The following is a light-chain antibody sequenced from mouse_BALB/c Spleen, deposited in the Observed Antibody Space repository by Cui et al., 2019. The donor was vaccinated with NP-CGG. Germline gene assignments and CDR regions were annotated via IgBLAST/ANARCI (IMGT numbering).Light chain of an antibody. V-gene: IGLV1*01. CDR2: GTN. J-gene: IGLJ1*01. CDR3: ALWYSNHWV. CDR1: TGAVTTTNY. Sequence: QAVVTQESALTTSPGETVTLTCRSSTGAVTTTNYANWVQEKPDHLFTGPIDGTNNRAPGVPARFSGSLIGDKAALTITGAQTEDEAIYFCALWYSNHWVFGGGTKLTVL.